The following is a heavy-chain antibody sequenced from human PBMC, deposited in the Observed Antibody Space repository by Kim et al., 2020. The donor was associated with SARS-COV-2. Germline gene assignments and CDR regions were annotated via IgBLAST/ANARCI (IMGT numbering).Heavy chain of an antibody. V-gene: IGHV4-4*02. CDR1: GGSISSSNW. D-gene: IGHD5-12*01. CDR3: ARGGRRWLQVRNRDAFDI. J-gene: IGHJ3*02. CDR2: IYHSGST. Sequence: SETLSLTCAVSGGSISSSNWWSWVRQPPGKGLEWIGEIYHSGSTNYNPSLKSRVTISVDKSKNQFSLKLSSVTAADTAVYYCARGGRRWLQVRNRDAFDIWGQGTMVTVSS.